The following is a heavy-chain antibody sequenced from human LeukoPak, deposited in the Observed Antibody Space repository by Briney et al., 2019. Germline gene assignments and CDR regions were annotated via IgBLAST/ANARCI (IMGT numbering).Heavy chain of an antibody. CDR2: IGGSGEST. CDR1: GFTFSSYA. J-gene: IGHJ4*02. V-gene: IGHV3-23*01. Sequence: GGSLRLSCAASGFTFSSYAMSWVRQAPGKGREWVSAIGGSGESTYCADSVKGRLTISRDNSKNTLYLQMNSLRAEDTAVYYCANQRGIALSAHDYWGQGTLVTVSS. D-gene: IGHD6-19*01. CDR3: ANQRGIALSAHDY.